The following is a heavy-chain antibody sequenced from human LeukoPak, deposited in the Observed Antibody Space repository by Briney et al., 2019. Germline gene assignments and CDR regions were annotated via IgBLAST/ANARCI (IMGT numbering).Heavy chain of an antibody. CDR1: GFTFSSYW. Sequence: GGSLRLSCAVSGFTFSSYWMNWVRQAPGKGLEWVASIRQDGGEKSYVDSVKGRFAVSRDNTKNSLYLQINSLRAEDTAVYYCARDGTAPGLYFDLWGQGTLVTVSS. D-gene: IGHD6-13*01. J-gene: IGHJ4*01. CDR2: IRQDGGEK. V-gene: IGHV3-7*01. CDR3: ARDGTAPGLYFDL.